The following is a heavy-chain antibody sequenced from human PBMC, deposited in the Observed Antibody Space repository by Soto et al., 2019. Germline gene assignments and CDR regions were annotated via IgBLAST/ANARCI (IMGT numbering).Heavy chain of an antibody. J-gene: IGHJ4*02. CDR2: LRPTTGNT. CDR1: GYTFTNYY. V-gene: IGHV1-46*01. CDR3: ARETNESFYFDN. D-gene: IGHD6-6*01. Sequence: ASVKVSCKASGYTFTNYYIHGFRQAPGQGLEWLRILRPTTGNTPYAQRFQGRVTMTRDTSTGKVYMEMTSLTSADTAMYYSARETNESFYFDNWGQGTQVTVSS.